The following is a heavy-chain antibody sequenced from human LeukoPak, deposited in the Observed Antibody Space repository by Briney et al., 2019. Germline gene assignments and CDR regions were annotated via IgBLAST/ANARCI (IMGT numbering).Heavy chain of an antibody. Sequence: GESLKIPCKGSGYSFTSYWIGWVRQMPGKGLEWMGIIYPGDSDTRYSPSFQGQVTISADKSISTAYLQWSSLEASDAAMYYCARQPAAAGDYWSQGTLVTVSS. CDR2: IYPGDSDT. CDR3: ARQPAAAGDY. D-gene: IGHD6-13*01. CDR1: GYSFTSYW. V-gene: IGHV5-51*01. J-gene: IGHJ4*02.